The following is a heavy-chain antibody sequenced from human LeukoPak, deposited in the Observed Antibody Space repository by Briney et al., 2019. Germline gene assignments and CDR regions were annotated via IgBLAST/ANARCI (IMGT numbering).Heavy chain of an antibody. V-gene: IGHV4-59*01. CDR3: ARGSGWFNY. Sequence: SETLSLTCTVSGDSISSSHWSWVRQPPGRGLEWIGNIHYSGIINYNPSLKSRVTISVDTSKNQFSLKLNTVTAADTAVYYCARGSGWFNYWGQGTLVNVSS. D-gene: IGHD6-19*01. CDR1: GDSISSSH. CDR2: IHYSGII. J-gene: IGHJ4*02.